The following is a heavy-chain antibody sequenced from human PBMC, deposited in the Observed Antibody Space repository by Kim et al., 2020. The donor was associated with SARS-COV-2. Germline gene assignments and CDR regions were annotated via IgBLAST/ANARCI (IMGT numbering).Heavy chain of an antibody. V-gene: IGHV1-18*01. CDR3: ARWFGELLGWFDP. Sequence: AQKIQGRVTMTTDTSKRTAYMELRSLRSDDTAVYYCARWFGELLGWFDPWGQGTLVTVSS. D-gene: IGHD3-10*01. J-gene: IGHJ5*02.